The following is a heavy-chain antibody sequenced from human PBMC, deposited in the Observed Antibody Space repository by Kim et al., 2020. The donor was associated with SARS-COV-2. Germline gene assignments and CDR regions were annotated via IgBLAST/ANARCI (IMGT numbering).Heavy chain of an antibody. CDR3: ARSRYTCSSSEGVMDY. CDR1: GYTFTDYY. J-gene: IGHJ4*01. D-gene: IGHD3-16*01. V-gene: IGHV1-2*06. CDR2: INPIIGAT. Sequence: ASVKVSCKASGYTFTDYYVHWVRQAPGQGLEWMGRINPIIGATNYAQNFQGRVTITTDTSTSTAYMQLSSLKSGDTAVYFCARSRYTCSSSEGVMDYWG.